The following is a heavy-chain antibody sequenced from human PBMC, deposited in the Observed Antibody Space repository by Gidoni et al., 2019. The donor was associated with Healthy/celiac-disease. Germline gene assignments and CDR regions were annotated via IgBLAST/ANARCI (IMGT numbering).Heavy chain of an antibody. CDR2: INHSGST. CDR1: GGSFSGYS. CDR3: ARERGDTTVTRNPPSYFDL. Sequence: QVQLQQWGAGLLKPSETLSLTCAVYGGSFSGYSWSWIRQPPGKGLEWIGEINHSGSTNYNPSLKSRVTISVDTSKNQFSLKLSSVTAADTAVYYCARERGDTTVTRNPPSYFDLWGRGTLVTVSS. V-gene: IGHV4-34*01. D-gene: IGHD4-17*01. J-gene: IGHJ2*01.